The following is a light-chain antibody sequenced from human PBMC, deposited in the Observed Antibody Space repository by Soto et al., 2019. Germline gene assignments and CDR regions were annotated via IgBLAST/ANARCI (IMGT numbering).Light chain of an antibody. Sequence: AIQMPQSPSSLSASVGDRVTITCRASQGIRNDLGWYQQKPGKAPKLLIYDASSLESGVPSRFSGSGSGTEFTLTISSLQPDDFATYYCQQYNSYSLTFGGGTKGDIK. CDR2: DAS. V-gene: IGKV1-13*02. CDR1: QGIRND. CDR3: QQYNSYSLT. J-gene: IGKJ4*01.